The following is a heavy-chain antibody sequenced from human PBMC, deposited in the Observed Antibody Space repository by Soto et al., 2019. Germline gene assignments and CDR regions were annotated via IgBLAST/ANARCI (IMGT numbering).Heavy chain of an antibody. CDR1: GGSISRYY. Sequence: AETLSLTCTVSGGSISRYYWSWIRQPPGKGLEYIGYIYYSGITNYNPSLKSRLTISVDTSKNQFSLKLSSVTAVDTAVYYCARKAATGTRYGMDVWGQGTTVTVSS. V-gene: IGHV4-59*01. J-gene: IGHJ6*02. D-gene: IGHD6-13*01. CDR3: ARKAATGTRYGMDV. CDR2: IYYSGIT.